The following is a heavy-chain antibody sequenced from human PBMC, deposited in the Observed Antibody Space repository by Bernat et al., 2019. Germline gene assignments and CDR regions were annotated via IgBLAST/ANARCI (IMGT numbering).Heavy chain of an antibody. D-gene: IGHD3-22*01. V-gene: IGHV1-69*06. Sequence: QVQLVQSGAEVKKPGSSVKVSCKASGGTFSSHAISWVRQAPGQGLEWMGGIITIFGTANYAQKFQGRVTITADKSTSTAYMELSSLRSEDTAVYYCAGDWDYYDSSSYYTGAFDIWGQGTMVTVSS. CDR1: GGTFSSHA. CDR3: AGDWDYYDSSSYYTGAFDI. J-gene: IGHJ3*02. CDR2: IITIFGTA.